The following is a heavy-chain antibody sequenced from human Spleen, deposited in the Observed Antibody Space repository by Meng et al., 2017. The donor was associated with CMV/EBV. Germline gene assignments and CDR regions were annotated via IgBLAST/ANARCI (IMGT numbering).Heavy chain of an antibody. CDR1: GFTFSGSA. CDR3: TRLTATPLDY. Sequence: ETLSLTCAASGFTFSGSAMHWVRQASGKGLEWVGRIRSKANSYATAYAASVKGRFTISRDDSKNTAYLQMNSLKTEDTAVYYCTRLTATPLDYWGQGTLVTVSS. D-gene: IGHD5-24*01. V-gene: IGHV3-73*01. J-gene: IGHJ4*02. CDR2: IRSKANSYAT.